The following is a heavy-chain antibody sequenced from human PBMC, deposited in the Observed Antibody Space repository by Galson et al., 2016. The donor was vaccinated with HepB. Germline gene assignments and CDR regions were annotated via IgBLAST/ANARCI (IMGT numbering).Heavy chain of an antibody. Sequence: SLRLSCAASGLTISDYGMNWVRQAPSKGLEWVAFMWHDGSKTYYPDSLRGRFTISRDTAENTLYLQMNSLRADDTAVYYCARDLSGPDYWGQGTLFTVSS. V-gene: IGHV3-33*01. CDR2: MWHDGSKT. CDR3: ARDLSGPDY. CDR1: GLTISDYG. J-gene: IGHJ4*02.